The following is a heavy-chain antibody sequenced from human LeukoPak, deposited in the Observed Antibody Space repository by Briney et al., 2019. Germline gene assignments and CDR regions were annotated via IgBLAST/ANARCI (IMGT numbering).Heavy chain of an antibody. Sequence: PSETLSLTCAVYGGSFSGYYWSWIRQPPGKGLEWIGEINHSGSTNYNPSLKSRVTMSVDTSKNQFSLKLSSVTAADTAVYYCARAALPNDGGSFDYWGQGTLVTVSS. CDR3: ARAALPNDGGSFDY. CDR2: INHSGST. V-gene: IGHV4-34*01. CDR1: GGSFSGYY. J-gene: IGHJ4*02. D-gene: IGHD3-16*01.